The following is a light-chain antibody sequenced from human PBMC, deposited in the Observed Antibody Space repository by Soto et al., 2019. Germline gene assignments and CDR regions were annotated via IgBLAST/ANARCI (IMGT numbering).Light chain of an antibody. CDR2: GTN. CDR1: TGAVTSGYY. V-gene: IGLV7-43*01. J-gene: IGLJ3*02. CDR3: LLYYDSAWV. Sequence: QTVVTQEPSLTVSPGGTVTLTCASSTGAVTSGYYPNWFQQKPGQSPRALIYGTNNKLSWTPARFSGSLLGGKAALTLSGVQPEEEAEYYCLLYYDSAWVFGGGTKLTVL.